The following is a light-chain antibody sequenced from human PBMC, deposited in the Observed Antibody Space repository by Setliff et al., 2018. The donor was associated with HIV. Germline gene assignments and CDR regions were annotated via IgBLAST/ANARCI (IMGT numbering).Light chain of an antibody. CDR3: AAWDDSLSGHWV. V-gene: IGLV1-47*01. CDR1: DSNVGANY. J-gene: IGLJ3*02. CDR2: KNS. Sequence: QSALTQPPSASGTPGQRVTISCSGSDSNVGANYVYWYQQLPGTAPKLLIYKNSQRPSGVPDRFSGSRSGTSASLAISGLRPEDEADYYCAAWDDSLSGHWVFGGGTKVTVL.